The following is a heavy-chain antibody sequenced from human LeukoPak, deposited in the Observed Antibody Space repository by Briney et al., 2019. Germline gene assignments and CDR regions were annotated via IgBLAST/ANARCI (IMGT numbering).Heavy chain of an antibody. J-gene: IGHJ4*02. CDR1: GGTFSNYA. V-gene: IGHV1-69*06. CDR2: IIPVFGTT. Sequence: ASVKVSCKASGGTFSNYAISWVRQAPGQGLEWMGGIIPVFGTTDYAQKFQGRVTMTEDTSTDTAYMELSSLRSEDTAVYYCATVGYSYGPEHNYYFDYWGQGTLVTVSS. D-gene: IGHD5-18*01. CDR3: ATVGYSYGPEHNYYFDY.